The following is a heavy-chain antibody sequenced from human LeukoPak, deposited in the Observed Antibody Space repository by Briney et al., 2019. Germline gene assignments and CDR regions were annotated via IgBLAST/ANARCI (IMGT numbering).Heavy chain of an antibody. Sequence: GGSLRLSCAASGFTFSSYSMNWVRQAPGKGLEWVSSISSSSSYIYYADSVKGRFTISRDNAKNSLYLQMNSLRAEDTAVYYCARDPRWFGDLFFDYWGQGTLVTVSS. V-gene: IGHV3-21*01. CDR1: GFTFSSYS. D-gene: IGHD3-10*01. CDR3: ARDPRWFGDLFFDY. J-gene: IGHJ4*02. CDR2: ISSSSSYI.